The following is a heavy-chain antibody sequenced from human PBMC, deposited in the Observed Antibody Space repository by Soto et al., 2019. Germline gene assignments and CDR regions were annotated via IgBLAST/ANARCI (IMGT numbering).Heavy chain of an antibody. CDR2: IKQDGSEK. D-gene: IGHD3-10*01. V-gene: IGHV3-7*01. CDR1: GFTFSRNW. Sequence: GGSLRLSCVVSGFTFSRNWMRWVRQAPGKGLEWVANIKQDGSEKYYVDSVKGRFTISRDNAKNSLYLQMNSLRAEDTAVYYCARDLMAIPFDYWGQGTLVTVSS. J-gene: IGHJ4*02. CDR3: ARDLMAIPFDY.